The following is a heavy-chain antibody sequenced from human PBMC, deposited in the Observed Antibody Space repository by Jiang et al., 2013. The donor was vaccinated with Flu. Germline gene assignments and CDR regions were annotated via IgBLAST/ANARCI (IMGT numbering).Heavy chain of an antibody. Sequence: KPTQTLTLTCTVSGFSLSNARMGVSWIRQPPGKALEWLAHIFSNDEKSYSTSLKSRLTISKDTSKSQVVLTMTNMDPVDTATYYCARSRGRRNYGDFDYWGQGTLVTVSS. CDR1: GFSLSNARMG. CDR3: ARSRGRRNYGDFDY. CDR2: IFSNDEK. V-gene: IGHV2-26*01. J-gene: IGHJ4*02. D-gene: IGHD4-17*01.